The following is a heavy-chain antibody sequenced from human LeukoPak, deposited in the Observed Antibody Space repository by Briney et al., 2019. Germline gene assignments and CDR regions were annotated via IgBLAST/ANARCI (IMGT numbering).Heavy chain of an antibody. V-gene: IGHV4-30-4*08. CDR3: ARVGRWLPDNWFDP. J-gene: IGHJ5*02. Sequence: SQTLSLTCTVSGGSFSSGDYYLSWIRQPPGKGLEWIGYIDYSGSTYYNPSLKSRVTISVDTSKNQFSLKLSSVTAADTAVYYCARVGRWLPDNWFDPWGQGTLVTVSS. D-gene: IGHD5-24*01. CDR1: GGSFSSGDYY. CDR2: IDYSGST.